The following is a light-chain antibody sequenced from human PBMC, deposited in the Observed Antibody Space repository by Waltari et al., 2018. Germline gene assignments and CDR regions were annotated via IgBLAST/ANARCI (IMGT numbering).Light chain of an antibody. CDR3: QKYGTLPAT. CDR2: DAS. V-gene: IGKV3-20*01. J-gene: IGKJ1*01. Sequence: SPGERATLSCRASQSVSRTLAWYQQKPGQAPRLLIYDASSRATGIPDRFSGSGSGTDFSLTISRLEPEDFAVYYCQKYGTLPATFGQGTKVEIK. CDR1: QSVSRT.